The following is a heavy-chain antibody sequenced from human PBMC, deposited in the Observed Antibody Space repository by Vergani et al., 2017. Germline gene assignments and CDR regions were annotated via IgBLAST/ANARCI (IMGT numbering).Heavy chain of an antibody. J-gene: IGHJ6*03. CDR2: MNPNSGNT. Sequence: QVQLVQSGAEVKKPGASVKVSCKASGYTFTSYDIIWVRQATGQGLEWMGWMNPNSGNTGYAQKFQGRVTMTRNTSISTAYMELSSLRSEDTAVYYGARGLGRFFRTQYYYYMDVWGKGTTVTVSS. D-gene: IGHD3-3*01. CDR3: ARGLGRFFRTQYYYYMDV. V-gene: IGHV1-8*01. CDR1: GYTFTSYD.